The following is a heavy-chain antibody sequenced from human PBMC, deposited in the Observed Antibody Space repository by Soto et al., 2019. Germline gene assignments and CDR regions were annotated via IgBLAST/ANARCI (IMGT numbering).Heavy chain of an antibody. J-gene: IGHJ5*02. CDR1: GYTFTSYA. Sequence: GXSVKVSCKASGYTFTSYAMHWGRQAPGQRLEWMGWINAGNGNTKYSQKFQGRVTITRDTSASTAYMELSSLRSEDTAVYYCASSKQPGYSSSSGRPFDPWGQGTLVTVSS. CDR3: ASSKQPGYSSSSGRPFDP. V-gene: IGHV1-3*01. D-gene: IGHD6-6*01. CDR2: INAGNGNT.